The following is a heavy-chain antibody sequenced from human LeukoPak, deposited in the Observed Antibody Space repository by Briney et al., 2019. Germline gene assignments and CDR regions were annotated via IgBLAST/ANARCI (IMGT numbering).Heavy chain of an antibody. Sequence: GGSLRLSCAVSGFTFGSYAMSWVRQAPGKGLEWVSAISGGADTIHYADSVRGRFTISRDNSKNTLYLQMNSLRAEDTAVYYCAKAYYDITYFDSWGQGTLVTVSS. CDR2: ISGGADTI. D-gene: IGHD3-22*01. CDR3: AKAYYDITYFDS. J-gene: IGHJ4*02. V-gene: IGHV3-23*01. CDR1: GFTFGSYA.